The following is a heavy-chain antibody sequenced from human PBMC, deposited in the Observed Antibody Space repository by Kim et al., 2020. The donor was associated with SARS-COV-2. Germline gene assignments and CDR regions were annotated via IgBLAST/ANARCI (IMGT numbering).Heavy chain of an antibody. J-gene: IGHJ4*02. CDR2: INHSGST. Sequence: SETLSLTCAVYGGSFSGYYWSWIRQPPGKGLEWIGEINHSGSTNYNPSLKSRVTISVDTSKNQFSLKLSSVTAADTAVYYCARGYYYGSGSYYKWSYFDYWGQGTLVTVSS. D-gene: IGHD3-10*01. V-gene: IGHV4-34*01. CDR3: ARGYYYGSGSYYKWSYFDY. CDR1: GGSFSGYY.